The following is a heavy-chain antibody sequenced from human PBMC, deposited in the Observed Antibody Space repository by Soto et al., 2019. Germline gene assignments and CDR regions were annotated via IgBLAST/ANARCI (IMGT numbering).Heavy chain of an antibody. V-gene: IGHV3-9*01. CDR1: GFTFDNYA. CDR2: ISWNSHTI. Sequence: GGSLRLSCAASGFTFDNYAMHWVRQAPGKGLEGVSGISWNSHTIAYADSVKGRFTISRDNAKNSLYLQMNSLRAEDTAFYYCAKDTGPNWGQGTLVTVSS. CDR3: AKDTGPN. J-gene: IGHJ4*02.